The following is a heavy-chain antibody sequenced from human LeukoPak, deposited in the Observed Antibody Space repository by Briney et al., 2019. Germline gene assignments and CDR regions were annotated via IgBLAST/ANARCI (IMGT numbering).Heavy chain of an antibody. D-gene: IGHD3-22*01. J-gene: IGHJ1*01. V-gene: IGHV1-2*02. CDR1: GYTFTDYY. Sequence: GASVKVSCKASGYTFTDYYMHWVRQAPGQGLEWMGWINPHSGGTDHAQKFQGRVTMTRDMSISTAYMELSRLRSDDTAIYYCTRGYYDSSDFEYFHHWGQGTLVTVSS. CDR3: TRGYYDSSDFEYFHH. CDR2: INPHSGGT.